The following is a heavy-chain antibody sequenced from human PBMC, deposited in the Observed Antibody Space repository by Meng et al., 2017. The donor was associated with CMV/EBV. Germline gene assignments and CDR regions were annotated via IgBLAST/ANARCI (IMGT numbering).Heavy chain of an antibody. D-gene: IGHD3-10*01. CDR1: GGTFSSYA. CDR3: ARDLGFLTDYYGSGTFDP. CDR2: IIPILGIA. V-gene: IGHV1-69*10. J-gene: IGHJ5*02. Sequence: SVKVSCKASGGTFSSYAISWVRQAPGQGLEWMGGIIPILGIANYAQKFQGRVTITADKSTSTAYMELSSLRSEDTAVYHCARDLGFLTDYYGSGTFDPWGQGTLVTVSS.